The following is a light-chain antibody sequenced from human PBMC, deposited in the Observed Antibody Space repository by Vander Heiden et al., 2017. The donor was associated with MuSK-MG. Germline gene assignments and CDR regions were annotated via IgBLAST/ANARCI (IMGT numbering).Light chain of an antibody. V-gene: IGKV1-39*01. CDR2: AAS. J-gene: IGKJ5*01. CDR3: QQSYSTPNT. CDR1: QSISSY. Sequence: DIQMTQSPSSLSASVGDRVTITCRASQSISSYVNWYQQKPGKAPKLLIYAASSLQSGVPSRFSGSGSGTDFTLTISSLQPEDFATYYCQQSYSTPNTFGQGTQLEIK.